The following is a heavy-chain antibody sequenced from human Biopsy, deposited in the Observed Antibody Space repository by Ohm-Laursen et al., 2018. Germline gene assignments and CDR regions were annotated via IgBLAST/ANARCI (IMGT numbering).Heavy chain of an antibody. CDR3: ARPMSRVVAYGMDV. CDR1: GLRFSMYA. D-gene: IGHD2-15*01. CDR2: IGGSGGGT. V-gene: IGHV3-23*01. Sequence: SLRLSCSASGLRFSMYAMSWVRQAPGKGLEWVSAIGGSGGGTYYADSVKGRFTISRDDSKNTVYLQMNSLTVEDWAVYYCARPMSRVVAYGMDVWGQGTTVTVSS. J-gene: IGHJ6*02.